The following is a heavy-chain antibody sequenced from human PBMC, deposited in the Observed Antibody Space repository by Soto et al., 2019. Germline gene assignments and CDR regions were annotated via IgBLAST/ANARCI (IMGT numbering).Heavy chain of an antibody. V-gene: IGHV4-4*02. Sequence: QVQLQESGPGLVKPSGTLSLTCAVSGGSISSSHWWTWVRQSPGKGLEYIGEISHSGTSNSNPSLKSRVTLSVDKSKTHFSLTLTSVTAADTVVYYCARVVLTIARGAFDAWGQGPLVIVSS. J-gene: IGHJ3*01. CDR1: GGSISSSHW. CDR2: ISHSGTS. D-gene: IGHD3-9*01. CDR3: ARVVLTIARGAFDA.